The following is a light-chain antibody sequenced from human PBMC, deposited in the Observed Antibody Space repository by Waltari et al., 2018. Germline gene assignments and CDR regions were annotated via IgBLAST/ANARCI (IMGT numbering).Light chain of an antibody. V-gene: IGLV2-14*03. CDR3: SSFTSSSTVV. Sequence: QSALTQPASVSGSPGQSITISCAGASSYVGGYNHVSWYQQQPGKAPNLVIYDVSNRPSGVSNRFSGSKSGNTASLTISGLRTEDEADYYCSSFTSSSTVVFGGGTKLTVL. CDR1: SSYVGGYNH. J-gene: IGLJ3*02. CDR2: DVS.